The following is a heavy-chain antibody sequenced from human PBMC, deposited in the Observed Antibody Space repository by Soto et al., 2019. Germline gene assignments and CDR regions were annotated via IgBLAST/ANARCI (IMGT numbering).Heavy chain of an antibody. Sequence: SVKVSCKASGGTFSSYAISWVRQAPGQGLEWMGGIIPIFGTANYAQKFQGRVTITADESTSTAYMELSSLRSEDTAVYYCARDPPVSYYDSSGYLNWGQGTLVTVPQ. CDR2: IIPIFGTA. CDR3: ARDPPVSYYDSSGYLN. J-gene: IGHJ4*02. D-gene: IGHD3-22*01. V-gene: IGHV1-69*13. CDR1: GGTFSSYA.